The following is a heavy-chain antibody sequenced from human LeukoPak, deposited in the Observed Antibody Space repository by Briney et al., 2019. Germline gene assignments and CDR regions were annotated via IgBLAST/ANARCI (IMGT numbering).Heavy chain of an antibody. CDR3: ARDCVSASCYTTHFDY. CDR1: GFTFSSYA. J-gene: IGHJ4*02. CDR2: ISSSSTNI. V-gene: IGHV3-48*01. D-gene: IGHD2-2*02. Sequence: GSLRLSCAASGFTFSSYAMSWVRQAPGKGLEWVSYISSSSTNIYYAESVKGQFTISRDNAKNSLYLQMNSLRAEDTAVYYCARDCVSASCYTTHFDYWGQGTLVTVSS.